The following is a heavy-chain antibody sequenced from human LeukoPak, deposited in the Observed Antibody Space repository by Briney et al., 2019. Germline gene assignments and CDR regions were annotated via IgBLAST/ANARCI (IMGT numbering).Heavy chain of an antibody. CDR2: MNQDGSEK. D-gene: IGHD3-16*01. CDR3: ATYTHWVAGDV. Sequence: GGSLRLSCAASGFTFSSYWMSWVRQAPGKGLEWVANMNQDGSEKDYVDSVKGRFTISRDNARNSLYLQMGSLRAEDTAVYYCATYTHWVAGDVWGQGTTVTVSS. CDR1: GFTFSSYW. J-gene: IGHJ6*02. V-gene: IGHV3-7*01.